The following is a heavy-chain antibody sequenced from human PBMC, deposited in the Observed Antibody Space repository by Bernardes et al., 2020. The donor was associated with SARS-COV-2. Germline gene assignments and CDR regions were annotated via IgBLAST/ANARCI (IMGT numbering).Heavy chain of an antibody. Sequence: GGSLRLSCAASGFTFSSYGIHWVRQAPGKGLEWVAVIWYDGSNKYYADSVKGRFTISRDNSKNTLYLQMNSLRAEDTAVYYCARDTYSSSWYWFDPWGQGTLVTVSS. J-gene: IGHJ5*02. V-gene: IGHV3-33*01. D-gene: IGHD6-13*01. CDR1: GFTFSSYG. CDR3: ARDTYSSSWYWFDP. CDR2: IWYDGSNK.